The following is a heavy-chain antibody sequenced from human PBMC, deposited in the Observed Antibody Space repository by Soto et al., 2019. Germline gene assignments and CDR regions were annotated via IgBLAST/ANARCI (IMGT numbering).Heavy chain of an antibody. CDR1: GFTFSNAW. V-gene: IGHV3-15*07. CDR2: IKSKTDGGTT. CDR3: NRAPSEGVDY. J-gene: IGHJ4*02. Sequence: EVQLVESGGGLVKPGGSLSLSCAASGFTFSNAWMNWVRQAPGKGPEWVGRIKSKTDGGTTDYAAPVKGRFTISRDDSKNTLYQQMNSVKTDDTAVYDWNRAPSEGVDYWGQGRLVTVSS. D-gene: IGHD3-16*01.